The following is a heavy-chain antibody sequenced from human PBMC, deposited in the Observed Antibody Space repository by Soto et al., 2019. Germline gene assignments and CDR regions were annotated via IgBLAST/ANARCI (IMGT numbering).Heavy chain of an antibody. CDR1: GGSIMNSDHY. Sequence: QVQLQESGPGLVKPSQTLSITCTVSGGSIMNSDHYWVWIRQHPGKGLEWIGYIYYRGNTYHNPSLKSRVTISVDTSRNQFSLNLNSVTAADTAVYYCATTMTAGWFDPWGQGTLVTVSS. CDR3: ATTMTAGWFDP. CDR2: IYYRGNT. J-gene: IGHJ5*02. V-gene: IGHV4-31*03. D-gene: IGHD2-21*02.